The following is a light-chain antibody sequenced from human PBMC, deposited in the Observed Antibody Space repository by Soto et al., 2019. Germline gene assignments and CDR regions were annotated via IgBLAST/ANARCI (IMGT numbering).Light chain of an antibody. Sequence: QSVLTQPASVSGSPGQSITISCTGTSSDVGGYNYVSWYQQHPGKAPKLMISEVSNRPSGVSNRFSGPKSGNTASLTISGLQAEDEADYYCSSYTSSSTYVFGTGTKVTV. CDR1: SSDVGGYNY. CDR2: EVS. CDR3: SSYTSSSTYV. V-gene: IGLV2-14*01. J-gene: IGLJ1*01.